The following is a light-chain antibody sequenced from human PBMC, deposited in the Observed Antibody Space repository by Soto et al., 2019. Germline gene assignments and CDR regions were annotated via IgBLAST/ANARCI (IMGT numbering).Light chain of an antibody. CDR1: QGLASRY. Sequence: IVLTQSPGTLSLSPWERATLSCRASQGLASRYLAWYQQKPGQAPRLLIYGGSSRAMGIPDRFSGSGSGIDCTLTISRMEPEDSAVYYCQQVGGSPPRTFGRGTKVEIK. CDR3: QQVGGSPPRT. CDR2: GGS. J-gene: IGKJ1*01. V-gene: IGKV3-20*01.